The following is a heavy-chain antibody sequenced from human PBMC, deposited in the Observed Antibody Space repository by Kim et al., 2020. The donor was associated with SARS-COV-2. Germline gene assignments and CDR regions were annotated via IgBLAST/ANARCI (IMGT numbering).Heavy chain of an antibody. CDR2: I. J-gene: IGHJ4*02. CDR3: ARDSTAAGTDY. Sequence: IYYADSVKGRFTISRDNAKNSLYLQMNSLRAEDTAVYYCARDSTAAGTDYWGQGTLVTVSS. D-gene: IGHD6-13*01. V-gene: IGHV3-21*01.